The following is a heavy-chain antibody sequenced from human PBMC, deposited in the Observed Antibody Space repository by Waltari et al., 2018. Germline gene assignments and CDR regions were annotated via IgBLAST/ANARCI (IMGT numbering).Heavy chain of an antibody. J-gene: IGHJ4*02. CDR1: FSSYG. CDR3: ARWDYDSSGYSYYFDY. D-gene: IGHD3-22*01. Sequence: FSSYGMHWVRQAPGKGLEWVAVIWYDGSNKYYADSVKGRFTISRDNSKNTLYLQMNSLRAEDTAVYYCARWDYDSSGYSYYFDYWGQGTLVTVSS. CDR2: IWYDGSNK. V-gene: IGHV3-33*01.